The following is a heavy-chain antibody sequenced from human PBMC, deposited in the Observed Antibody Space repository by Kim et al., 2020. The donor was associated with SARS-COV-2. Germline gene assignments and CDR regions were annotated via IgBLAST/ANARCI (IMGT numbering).Heavy chain of an antibody. V-gene: IGHV3-48*03. CDR1: GFSFSNYE. J-gene: IGHJ4*02. D-gene: IGHD3-22*01. Sequence: GESLRLSCAASGFSFSNYEMNWVRQAPGKGLEWISYITGGATTMFYADSVRGRFTISRDNAKRSVYLQLNSLRAEDTAVYYCARAPSPFHDSSAYLYFDYWGQGALVSVSS. CDR3: ARAPSPFHDSSAYLYFDY. CDR2: ITGGATTM.